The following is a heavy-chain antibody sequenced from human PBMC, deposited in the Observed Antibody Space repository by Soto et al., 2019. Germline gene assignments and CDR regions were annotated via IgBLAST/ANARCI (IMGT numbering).Heavy chain of an antibody. CDR3: ARGYCSSTSCPQGRYDYYYGMDV. V-gene: IGHV1-69*02. D-gene: IGHD2-2*01. CDR1: GGTFSSYT. CDR2: IIPILGIA. J-gene: IGHJ6*02. Sequence: QVQLVQSGAEVKKPGSSVKVSCKASGGTFSSYTISWVRQAPGQGLEWMGRIIPILGIANYAQKFQGRVTITADKSTSTAYMELSSLRSEDTAVYYCARGYCSSTSCPQGRYDYYYGMDVWGQGTTVTVSS.